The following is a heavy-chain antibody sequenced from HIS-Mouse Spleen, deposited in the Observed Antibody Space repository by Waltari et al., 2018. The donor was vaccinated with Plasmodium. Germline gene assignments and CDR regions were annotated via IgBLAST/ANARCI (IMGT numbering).Heavy chain of an antibody. V-gene: IGHV1-2*02. CDR1: GYTFTGYY. CDR2: INPNSGGT. Sequence: QVQLVQSGAEVKKPGASVKVSCKASGYTFTGYYMHWVRQAPGQGLEWMGWINPNSGGTNYAQKSQGRVPMTRDTSISTAYMELSRLRSDDTAVYYCARVLGYKAAAGTFVEYFQHWGQGTLVTVSS. CDR3: ARVLGYKAAAGTFVEYFQH. D-gene: IGHD6-13*01. J-gene: IGHJ1*01.